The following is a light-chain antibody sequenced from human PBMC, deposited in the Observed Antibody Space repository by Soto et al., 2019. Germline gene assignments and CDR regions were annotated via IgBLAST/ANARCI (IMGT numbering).Light chain of an antibody. J-gene: IGLJ2*01. CDR1: SSNIGSNS. V-gene: IGLV1-44*01. Sequence: QSVLTQPPSASGTPGQRVTISCSGSSSNIGSNSVNWYQQLPGTAPKLLMYSSNQRPSGVPDRFSGSKSGTSASLAISGLXSEDXXXXXCAAWDDSLNGVVFGGGTKLTVL. CDR3: AAWDDSLNGVV. CDR2: SSN.